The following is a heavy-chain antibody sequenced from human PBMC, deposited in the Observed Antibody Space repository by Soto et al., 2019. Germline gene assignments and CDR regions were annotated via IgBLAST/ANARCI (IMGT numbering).Heavy chain of an antibody. CDR1: GFAFSSYG. CDR2: ISYDGSNK. V-gene: IGHV3-30*18. CDR3: AKDLEGSVGY. Sequence: QVQLVESGGGVVQPGRSLRLSCAASGFAFSSYGMHWVRQAPGKGLEWVAVISYDGSNKYYADSVKGRFTISRDNSKNTLYLQMNSLRAEDTAVYYCAKDLEGSVGYWGQGTLVTVSS. J-gene: IGHJ4*02. D-gene: IGHD1-1*01.